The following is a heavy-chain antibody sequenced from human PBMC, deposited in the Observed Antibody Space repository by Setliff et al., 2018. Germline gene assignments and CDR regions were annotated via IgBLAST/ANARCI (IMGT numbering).Heavy chain of an antibody. CDR2: IYTSWNT. Sequence: TSETLSLTCTVSGDSISSRRNYWGWFRQPAGKELEWIGQIYTSWNTNYNPSLKSRVTISLDTSKNQFSLSLTSVTAEDTAVYYCARMSGFQYMDVWGKGTTVTVSS. V-gene: IGHV4-61*09. CDR1: GDSISSRRNY. CDR3: ARMSGFQYMDV. J-gene: IGHJ6*03. D-gene: IGHD3-3*01.